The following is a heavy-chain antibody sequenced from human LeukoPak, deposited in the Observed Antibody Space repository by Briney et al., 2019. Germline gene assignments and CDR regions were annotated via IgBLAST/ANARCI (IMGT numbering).Heavy chain of an antibody. CDR3: ARVGSSWELLNYYFDY. Sequence: PGGSLRLSCAASGFTFSSYAMHWVRQAPGKGLEWVAVISYDGSDKYYADSVKGRFTISRDNSKNTLYLQMNSLRAEDTAVYYCARVGSSWELLNYYFDYWGQGTLVTVSS. D-gene: IGHD1-26*01. CDR2: ISYDGSDK. V-gene: IGHV3-30-3*01. J-gene: IGHJ4*02. CDR1: GFTFSSYA.